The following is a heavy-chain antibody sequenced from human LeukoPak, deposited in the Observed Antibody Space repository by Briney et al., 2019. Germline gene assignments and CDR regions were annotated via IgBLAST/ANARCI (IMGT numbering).Heavy chain of an antibody. CDR2: ISSSSVII. CDR1: GFTVSSNY. D-gene: IGHD2/OR15-2a*01. J-gene: IGHJ6*02. Sequence: GGSLRLSCAASGFTVSSNYMNWVRQAPGKGLEWVSYISSSSVIIYYEDSVKGRFTISRDSAQKSVYLQMNSLRPEDTAIYYCARGLFSPYFALDLWGQGTTVTISS. CDR3: ARGLFSPYFALDL. V-gene: IGHV3-48*04.